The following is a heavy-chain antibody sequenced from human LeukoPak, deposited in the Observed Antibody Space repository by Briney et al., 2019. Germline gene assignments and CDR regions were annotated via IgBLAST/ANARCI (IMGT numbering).Heavy chain of an antibody. V-gene: IGHV4-59*01. CDR2: INHSGST. CDR1: GGSISSYY. CDR3: ASGAGRYYFDY. D-gene: IGHD3-10*01. Sequence: SETLSLTCTVSGGSISSYYWSWIRQPPGKGLEWIGYINHSGSTNYNPSLKSRVTISVDPSKNQFSLKLSSVTAADTAVYYCASGAGRYYFDYWGQGTLVTVSS. J-gene: IGHJ4*02.